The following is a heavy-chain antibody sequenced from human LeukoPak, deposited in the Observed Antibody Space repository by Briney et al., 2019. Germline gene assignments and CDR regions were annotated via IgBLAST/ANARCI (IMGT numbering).Heavy chain of an antibody. CDR2: VYNSGT. V-gene: IGHV4-59*01. CDR3: ARVYGGKFDC. J-gene: IGHJ4*02. Sequence: SETLSLTCTVSGGSIRNFYWSWIRQTPGKGLEWIGYVYNSGTNYNPSLKSRVTISMDTSKNQFSLNLNSVTAADTAVYYCARVYGGKFDCWGQGTLVTVSS. D-gene: IGHD4-23*01. CDR1: GGSIRNFY.